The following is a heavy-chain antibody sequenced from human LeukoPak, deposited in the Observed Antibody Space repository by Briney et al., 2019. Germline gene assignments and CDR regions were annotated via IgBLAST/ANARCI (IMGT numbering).Heavy chain of an antibody. Sequence: GGSLRLSCAASGFTFSSYGMHWVRQAPGKGLEWVAVISYDGSNKYYADSVKGRFTISRDNSKNTLYLQMNSLRVEDTAVYYCAKVAKYYYGSETYYFFEHWGQGTPVTASS. V-gene: IGHV3-30*18. CDR1: GFTFSSYG. D-gene: IGHD3-10*01. CDR3: AKVAKYYYGSETYYFFEH. J-gene: IGHJ4*02. CDR2: ISYDGSNK.